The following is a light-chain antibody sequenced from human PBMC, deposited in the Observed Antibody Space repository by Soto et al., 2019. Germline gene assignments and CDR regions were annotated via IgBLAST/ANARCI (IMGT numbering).Light chain of an antibody. V-gene: IGLV1-40*01. J-gene: IGLJ2*01. CDR1: SSDIGAGYR. CDR2: RNS. CDR3: QSYDSSLSGWEV. Sequence: QSVLTQPPSVSGAPGERVTISCTGSSSDIGAGYRVRWYQQVPGTAPKLLIYRNSNRPSGVPDRFSGSKSGTSASLAIAGLQADDEADYYCQSYDSSLSGWEVFGGGTKLTVL.